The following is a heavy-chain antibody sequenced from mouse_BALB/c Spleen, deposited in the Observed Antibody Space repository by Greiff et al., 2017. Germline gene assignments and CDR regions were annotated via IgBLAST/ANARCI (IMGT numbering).Heavy chain of an antibody. Sequence: EVKLVESGGGLVQPGGSRKLSCAASGFTFSSFGMHWVRQAPEKGLEWVAYISSGSSTIYYADTVKGRFTISRDNPKNTLFLQMTSLRSEDTAMYYCAREGLRGYFDVWGAGTTVTVSS. J-gene: IGHJ1*01. CDR2: ISSGSSTI. V-gene: IGHV5-17*02. CDR1: GFTFSSFG. D-gene: IGHD1-1*01. CDR3: AREGLRGYFDV.